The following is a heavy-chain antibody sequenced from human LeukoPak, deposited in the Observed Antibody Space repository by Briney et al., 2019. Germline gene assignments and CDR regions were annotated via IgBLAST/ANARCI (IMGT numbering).Heavy chain of an antibody. CDR3: ARAYCSSTSCYEMDY. Sequence: GALVKVSCKASGYTFTSYDINWVRQATGQGLEWMGWMNPNSGNTGYAQKFQGRVTMTRNTSISTAYMELSSLRSEVTAVYYCARAYCSSTSCYEMDYWGQGTLVTVSS. CDR1: GYTFTSYD. CDR2: MNPNSGNT. D-gene: IGHD2-2*01. V-gene: IGHV1-8*01. J-gene: IGHJ4*02.